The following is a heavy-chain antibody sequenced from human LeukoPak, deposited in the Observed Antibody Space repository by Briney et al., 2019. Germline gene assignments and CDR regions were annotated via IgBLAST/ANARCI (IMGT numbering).Heavy chain of an antibody. D-gene: IGHD6-19*01. CDR1: GGSISSGSYY. CDR3: ARHREQWLVKEKAGFDP. Sequence: SETLSLTCTVSGGSISSGSYYWSWIRQPAGKGLEWIGRIYTSGSTNYNPSLKSRVTISVDTSKNQFSLKLSSVTAADTAVYYCARHREQWLVKEKAGFDPWGQGTLVTVSS. V-gene: IGHV4-61*02. J-gene: IGHJ5*02. CDR2: IYTSGST.